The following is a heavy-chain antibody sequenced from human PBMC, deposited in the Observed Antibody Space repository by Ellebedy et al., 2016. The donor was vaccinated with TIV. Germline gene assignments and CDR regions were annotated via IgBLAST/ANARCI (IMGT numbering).Heavy chain of an antibody. CDR2: IYPSRGDT. CDR1: GYTFTDYH. V-gene: IGHV1-2*02. Sequence: AASVKVSCKTSGYTFTDYHIHWVRQAPGQGLEWMGWIYPSRGDTQYAQKFQGRVTMTRDTSITTAYTELNRLTSDDTAVYYCASVTFSSLSPFDYWGQGTLVTVTS. J-gene: IGHJ4*02. CDR3: ASVTFSSLSPFDY. D-gene: IGHD2-2*01.